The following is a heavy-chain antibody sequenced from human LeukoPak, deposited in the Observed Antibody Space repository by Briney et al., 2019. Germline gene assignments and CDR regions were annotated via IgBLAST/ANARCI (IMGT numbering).Heavy chain of an antibody. D-gene: IGHD3-22*01. V-gene: IGHV3-30-3*01. Sequence: GGSLRLSCAASGFTFSNYAIFWVRQAPGKGLEWVAIISYDGSNKYYADSVKGRFTISRDNSKNTLYLQMNSLRAEDTAVYYCARGPASYYDSSGYSHYCDYWGQGTLVTVSS. CDR3: ARGPASYYDSSGYSHYCDY. J-gene: IGHJ4*02. CDR2: ISYDGSNK. CDR1: GFTFSNYA.